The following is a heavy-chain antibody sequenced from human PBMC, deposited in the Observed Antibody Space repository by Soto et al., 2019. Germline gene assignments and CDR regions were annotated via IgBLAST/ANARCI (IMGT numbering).Heavy chain of an antibody. CDR3: ARGFIPENY. Sequence: QVHLVQSEGEVKKPGASVKVSCKTSGYTFSDYGVSWVRQAPGQGLEWMGWINTFTGNTKYEQKFQGRVSLSSDTSTRTVFLEVTSLKFDEAAVYYCARGFIPENYWGQGTRVTVSS. D-gene: IGHD2-2*01. V-gene: IGHV1-18*01. CDR1: GYTFSDYG. J-gene: IGHJ4*02. CDR2: INTFTGNT.